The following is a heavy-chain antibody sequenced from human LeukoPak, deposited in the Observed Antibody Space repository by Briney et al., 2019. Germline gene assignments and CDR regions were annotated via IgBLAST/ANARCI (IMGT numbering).Heavy chain of an antibody. CDR1: GFTFDDYA. Sequence: PGGSLRLSCAASGFTFDDYAMHWVRQAPGKGLEWVSGISWNSGSIGYADSVKGRFTISRDNAKNSLYLHMNSLRAEDTALYYCAKDTLRWLQLPDYWGQGTLVTVSS. V-gene: IGHV3-9*01. CDR2: ISWNSGSI. CDR3: AKDTLRWLQLPDY. J-gene: IGHJ4*02. D-gene: IGHD5-24*01.